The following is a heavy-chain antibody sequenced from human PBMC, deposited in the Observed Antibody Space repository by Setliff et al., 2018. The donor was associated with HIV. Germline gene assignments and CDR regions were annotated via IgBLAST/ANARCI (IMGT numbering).Heavy chain of an antibody. CDR2: INPKSGAT. Sequence: RASVKVSCKTFGYRFTDFYVNWVRQAPGQGLEWMGWINPKSGATKNAHNFEGRVTMTRDTSISTFYMEVTRLTSDDTAVYYCARDRGRYGDYRDFEYWGQGALVTVSS. D-gene: IGHD4-17*01. J-gene: IGHJ4*02. CDR1: GYRFTDFY. V-gene: IGHV1-2*02. CDR3: ARDRGRYGDYRDFEY.